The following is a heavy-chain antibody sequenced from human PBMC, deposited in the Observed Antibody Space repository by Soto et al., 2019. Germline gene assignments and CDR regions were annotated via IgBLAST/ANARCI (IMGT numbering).Heavy chain of an antibody. D-gene: IGHD2-15*01. CDR1: GFTFSSYA. J-gene: IGHJ6*02. V-gene: IGHV3-23*01. CDR3: AKGYCSGGSCHYYYYYGMDV. CDR2: ISGSGGST. Sequence: VQLLESGGGLVQPGGSLRLSCAASGFTFSSYAMSWVRQAPGKGLEWVSAISGSGGSTYYADSVKGRFTISRDNSKNTLYLQMNSLRAEDTAVYYCAKGYCSGGSCHYYYYYGMDVWGQGTTVTVSS.